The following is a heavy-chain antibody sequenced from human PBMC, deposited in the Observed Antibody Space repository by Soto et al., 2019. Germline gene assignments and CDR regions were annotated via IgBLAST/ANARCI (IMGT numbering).Heavy chain of an antibody. D-gene: IGHD4-17*01. CDR1: GGTFSSYT. CDR3: ARAGNGDYANGPFDY. V-gene: IGHV1-69*02. J-gene: IGHJ4*02. Sequence: QVQLVQSGAEVKKPGSSVKVSCKASGGTFSSYTISWVRQAPGQGLEWMGRIIPILGIANYAQKFQGRVTITADKSTSTAYMERSSLRSEDTAVYYCARAGNGDYANGPFDYWGQGTLVTVSS. CDR2: IIPILGIA.